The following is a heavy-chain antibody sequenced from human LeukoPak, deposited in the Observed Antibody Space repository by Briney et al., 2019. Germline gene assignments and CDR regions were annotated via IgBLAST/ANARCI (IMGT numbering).Heavy chain of an antibody. CDR3: ARETMAGHFDY. J-gene: IGHJ4*02. CDR1: GGSTSSGDYF. Sequence: PSQTLSLTCTVSGGSTSSGDYFWSWIRQPPGKGLEWIGYIYYSGTTYYNPSLKRRVTISVDTSKNQFSLNLSSVTAADTAVYFCARETMAGHFDYWGQGTLVTVSS. V-gene: IGHV4-30-4*01. CDR2: IYYSGTT. D-gene: IGHD6-19*01.